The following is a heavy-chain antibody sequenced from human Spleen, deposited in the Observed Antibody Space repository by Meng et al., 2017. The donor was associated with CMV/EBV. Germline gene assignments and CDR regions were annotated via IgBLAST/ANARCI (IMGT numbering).Heavy chain of an antibody. CDR3: ANDFWSGRYLNYYYGMDV. D-gene: IGHD3-3*01. Sequence: GGSLRLSCAASGFTFSSYSMNWVRQAPGKGLEWVSYISSSSSTIYYADSVKGRFTISRDNAKNSLYLQMNSLRAEDTAVYYCANDFWSGRYLNYYYGMDVWGQGTTVTVSS. J-gene: IGHJ6*02. CDR1: GFTFSSYS. CDR2: ISSSSSTI. V-gene: IGHV3-48*04.